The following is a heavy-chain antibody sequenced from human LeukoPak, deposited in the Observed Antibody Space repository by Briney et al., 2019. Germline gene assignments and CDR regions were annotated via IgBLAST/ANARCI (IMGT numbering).Heavy chain of an antibody. V-gene: IGHV3-9*01. CDR3: ARDFPPRYYDFWSGYYSQGFDY. CDR1: GFPFGNYA. D-gene: IGHD3-3*01. Sequence: GGSLRLSCVASGFPFGNYAMHWVRQTPGKGLEWVAGIPWNNDIITYADSVKGRFTISRDNAKNTLYLQMNSLRAEDTAVYYCARDFPPRYYDFWSGYYSQGFDYWGQGTLVTVSS. J-gene: IGHJ4*02. CDR2: IPWNNDII.